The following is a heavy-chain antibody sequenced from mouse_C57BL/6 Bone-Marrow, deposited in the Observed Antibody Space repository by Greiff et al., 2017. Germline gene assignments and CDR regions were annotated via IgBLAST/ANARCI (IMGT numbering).Heavy chain of an antibody. CDR1: GFYIKNTY. J-gene: IGHJ4*01. Sequence: VQLQQSVAELVRPGASVKLSCTASGFYIKNTYMHWVKQRPEQGLEWIGRIDPANGNTKYAPKFQGKATITADTSSNTAYLQLSSLTSEDTAIYYCARGAMDYWGQGTSVTVSS. CDR3: ARGAMDY. CDR2: IDPANGNT. V-gene: IGHV14-3*01.